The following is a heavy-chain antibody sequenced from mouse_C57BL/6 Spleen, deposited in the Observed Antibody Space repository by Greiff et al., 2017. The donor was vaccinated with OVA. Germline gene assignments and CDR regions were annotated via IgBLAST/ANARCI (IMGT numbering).Heavy chain of an antibody. D-gene: IGHD1-1*01. CDR3: ARAPGSSYEGFAY. Sequence: VQLQQPGAELVMPGASVKLSCKASGYTFTSYWMHWVKQRPGQGLEWIGEIDPSDSYTNYNQKFKGKSTLTVDKSSSTAYMQLRILTSEDSAVYDWARAPGSSYEGFAYWGQGTLVTVSA. CDR2: IDPSDSYT. J-gene: IGHJ3*01. CDR1: GYTFTSYW. V-gene: IGHV1-69*01.